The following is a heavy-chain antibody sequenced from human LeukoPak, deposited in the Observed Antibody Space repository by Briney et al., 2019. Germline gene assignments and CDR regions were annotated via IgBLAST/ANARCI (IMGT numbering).Heavy chain of an antibody. V-gene: IGHV3-30*04. CDR1: GFTFSSYA. Sequence: PGGSLRLSCAASGFTFSSYAMHWVRQPPGKGLEWVALISYDGSNKYYADSVKGRFTISRDNSKNTLYLQMNSLRAEDTAVYYCARSRDSYGSDFDYWGQGTLVTGSA. D-gene: IGHD5-18*01. CDR2: ISYDGSNK. J-gene: IGHJ4*02. CDR3: ARSRDSYGSDFDY.